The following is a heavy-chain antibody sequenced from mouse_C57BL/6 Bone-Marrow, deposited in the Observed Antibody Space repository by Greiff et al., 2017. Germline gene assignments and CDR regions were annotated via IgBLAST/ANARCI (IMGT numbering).Heavy chain of an antibody. V-gene: IGHV7-1*01. CDR3: AREPHYYGSSYHWYFDV. CDR2: SRNKANDYTT. Sequence: EVMLVESGGGLVQSGRSLRLSCATSGFTFSDFYMEWVRQAPGKGLEWIAASRNKANDYTTEYSASVKGRFIVSRDTSQSILYLQMNALRAEDTAIYYCAREPHYYGSSYHWYFDVWGTGTTVTVSS. CDR1: GFTFSDFY. J-gene: IGHJ1*03. D-gene: IGHD1-1*01.